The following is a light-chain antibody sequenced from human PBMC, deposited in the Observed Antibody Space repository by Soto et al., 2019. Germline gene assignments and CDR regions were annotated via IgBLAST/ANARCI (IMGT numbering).Light chain of an antibody. J-gene: IGKJ1*01. CDR2: LAS. Sequence: DVQMTHAPASLSASLVDIVTITCRASHSISNYLNWYQQRPGKAPKLLIYLASSLSSGVPSKSSGSGSGTDFTLTISVLQPEDSATYYCQQTYKTPLTFGQGTKVDI. CDR1: HSISNY. V-gene: IGKV1-39*01. CDR3: QQTYKTPLT.